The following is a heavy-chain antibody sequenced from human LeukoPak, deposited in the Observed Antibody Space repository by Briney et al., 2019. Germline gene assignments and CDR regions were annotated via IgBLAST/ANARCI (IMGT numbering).Heavy chain of an antibody. CDR3: ARPVVPIAAADAFDI. CDR1: GGSFSGYY. Sequence: SETLSLTCAVYGGSFSGYYWSWIRQPPGKGLEWIGEINHSGSTNYNPSLKSRVTISVDTSKNQFSLKLSSVTAADTAVYYCARPVVPIAAADAFDIWGQGTMVTVSS. CDR2: INHSGST. D-gene: IGHD6-13*01. J-gene: IGHJ3*02. V-gene: IGHV4-34*01.